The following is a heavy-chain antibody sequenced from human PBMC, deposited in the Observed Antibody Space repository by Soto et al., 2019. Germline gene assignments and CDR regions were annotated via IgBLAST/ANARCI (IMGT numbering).Heavy chain of an antibody. CDR3: ARVPGRL. CDR1: GFSVSRNY. Sequence: QLVETGGGLIQPGTSLTLSCAASGFSVSRNYMTWVRQAPGKGLEWVSFVYSGGATFYADSVKGRFILSRDDSQNTMYLQMNNLRAEETAVYYCARVPGRLWGRGNLVNVAS. J-gene: IGHJ4*02. CDR2: VYSGGAT. V-gene: IGHV3-53*02. D-gene: IGHD3-10*01.